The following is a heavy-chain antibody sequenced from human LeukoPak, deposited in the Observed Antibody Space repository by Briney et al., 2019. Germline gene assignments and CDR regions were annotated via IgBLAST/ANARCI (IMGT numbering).Heavy chain of an antibody. V-gene: IGHV1-69*13. D-gene: IGHD4/OR15-4a*01. J-gene: IGHJ4*02. CDR3: ARRFYGGKSPFDY. CDR1: GGTFSSHG. CDR2: IFPMFGTI. Sequence: GASVKVSCKASGGTFSSHGISWVRQAPGQGLEWMGGIFPMFGTIDYAQKFQGRVTMTADESTSTAYMELSSLRSEDTAVYYCARRFYGGKSPFDYWGQGTLVTVSS.